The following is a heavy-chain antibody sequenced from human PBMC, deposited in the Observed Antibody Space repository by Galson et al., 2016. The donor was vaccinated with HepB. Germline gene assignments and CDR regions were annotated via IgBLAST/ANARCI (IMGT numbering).Heavy chain of an antibody. CDR1: DSTFSYYA. D-gene: IGHD3-9*01. Sequence: SLRLSCAASDSTFSYYAMHWVRQAPGKGLEWLSVISSHGNNQSYADSVKGRFTISRDNTNNTLSLHMSAPRVEDTAIYYWACQMPGLNSLTGYADGLHFCDQGTGVIVSS. CDR3: ACQMPGLNSLTGYADGLHF. CDR2: ISSHGNNQ. J-gene: IGHJ6*02. V-gene: IGHV3-30-3*01.